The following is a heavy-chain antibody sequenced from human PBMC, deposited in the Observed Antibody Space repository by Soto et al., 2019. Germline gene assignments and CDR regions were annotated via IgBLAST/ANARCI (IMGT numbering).Heavy chain of an antibody. Sequence: GGSLRLSWGASGFTFSSGAMSWVRQAPGKGLEWVSAISGSGGSTYYADSVKGRLTISRDNSKNTLYLQMNSLRAEDTAVYYCAKRIGWGAFDIRGQGTMVTVSS. D-gene: IGHD2-15*01. CDR3: AKRIGWGAFDI. V-gene: IGHV3-23*01. CDR2: ISGSGGST. CDR1: GFTFSSGA. J-gene: IGHJ3*02.